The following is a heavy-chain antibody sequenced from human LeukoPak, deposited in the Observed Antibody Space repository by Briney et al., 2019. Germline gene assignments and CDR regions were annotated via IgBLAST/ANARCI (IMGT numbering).Heavy chain of an antibody. CDR3: ARGLWFGDENPPYFDY. D-gene: IGHD3-10*01. CDR1: GYSISSGSY. Sequence: SGTLSLTCTVSGYSISSGSYWGWIRQPPGKGLEWIGSIYHSGSTYYNPSLKSRVTISVDTSKNQFSLKLSSVTAADTALYYCARGLWFGDENPPYFDYWGQGTLVTVSS. V-gene: IGHV4-38-2*02. CDR2: IYHSGST. J-gene: IGHJ4*02.